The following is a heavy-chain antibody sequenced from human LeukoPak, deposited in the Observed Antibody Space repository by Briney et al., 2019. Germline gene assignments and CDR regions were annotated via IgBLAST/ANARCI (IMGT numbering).Heavy chain of an antibody. CDR3: ARPGPGPWEPVDY. J-gene: IGHJ4*02. CDR2: IYYSGST. CDR1: GASISSSTYY. V-gene: IGHV4-39*01. D-gene: IGHD1-26*01. Sequence: PSETLSLTCTVSGASISSSTYYWGWIRQPPGKGLEWLGSIYYSGSTYYNPSLKSRVTISVDTSKNQFSLKLNSVTAADTAVYYCARPGPGPWEPVDYWGQGTLVTVSS.